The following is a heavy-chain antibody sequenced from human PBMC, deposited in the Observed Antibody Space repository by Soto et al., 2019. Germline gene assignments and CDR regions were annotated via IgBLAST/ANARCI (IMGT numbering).Heavy chain of an antibody. Sequence: PSETMSLTCTVAGGSISGYYWSWIRQPPGKGLEWIGYIYYSGSTNYNPSLKSRVTISVDTSKNQFSLKLSSVTAADTAVYYCARGWGDYYYYGMDVWGQGTTVTVSS. CDR1: GGSISGYY. CDR2: IYYSGST. J-gene: IGHJ6*02. D-gene: IGHD7-27*01. CDR3: ARGWGDYYYYGMDV. V-gene: IGHV4-59*01.